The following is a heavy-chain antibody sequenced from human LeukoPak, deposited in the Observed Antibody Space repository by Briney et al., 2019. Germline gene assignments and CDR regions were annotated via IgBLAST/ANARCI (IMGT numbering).Heavy chain of an antibody. V-gene: IGHV3-21*01. D-gene: IGHD3-3*01. J-gene: IGHJ6*02. CDR2: ISSSSSYI. CDR3: ARGQRDTYYDFWSGYYTRIYGMDV. CDR1: GFTFSSYS. Sequence: PGGSLRLSCAASGFTFSSYSMNWVRQAPGKGLEWVSSISSSSSYIYYADSVKGRFTISRENAKNSLYLQMNSLRAGDTAVYYCARGQRDTYYDFWSGYYTRIYGMDVWGQGTTVTVSS.